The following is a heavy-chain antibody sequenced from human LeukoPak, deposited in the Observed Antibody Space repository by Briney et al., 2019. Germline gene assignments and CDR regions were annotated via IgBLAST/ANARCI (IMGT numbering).Heavy chain of an antibody. CDR1: GDSISSSRSY. V-gene: IGHV4-39*07. CDR2: TYYTGST. D-gene: IGHD5-12*01. J-gene: IGHJ6*03. CDR3: ARVSSVWMKNYYYYMDV. Sequence: SETLSLTCSVAGDSISSSRSYWAWIRQPPGKGLEWIGSTYYTGSTYYNATVKSRATISVDTSKNQFSLKLTSVTAADTAFYYCARVSSVWMKNYYYYMDVWGKGTSVTVSS.